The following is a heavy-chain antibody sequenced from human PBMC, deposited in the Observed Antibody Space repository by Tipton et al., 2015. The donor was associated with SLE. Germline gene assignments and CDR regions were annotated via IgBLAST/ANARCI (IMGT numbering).Heavy chain of an antibody. V-gene: IGHV4-61*01. Sequence: TLSLTCTVSGGSISSSSYYWSWIRQPPGKGLEWIGYIYYSGSTNYNPSLKSRVTISVDTSKNQFSLKLSSVTAADTAVYYCARGRAVEPWFDPWGQGTLLTVSS. CDR3: ARGRAVEPWFDP. CDR1: GGSISSSSYY. D-gene: IGHD6-19*01. CDR2: IYYSGST. J-gene: IGHJ5*02.